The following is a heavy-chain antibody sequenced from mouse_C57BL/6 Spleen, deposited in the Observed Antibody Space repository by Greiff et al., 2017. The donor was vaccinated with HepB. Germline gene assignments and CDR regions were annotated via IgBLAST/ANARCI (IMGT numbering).Heavy chain of an antibody. CDR3: AREGVTTVVADY. J-gene: IGHJ2*01. Sequence: QVQLQQSGAELAKPGDSVKLSCKASGYTFTSYWMHWVKQRPGQGLEWIGYINPSSGYTKYNQKFKDKATLTADKSSITAYMQLSSLTYEDSAVYYCAREGVTTVVADYWGQGTTLTVSS. D-gene: IGHD1-1*01. V-gene: IGHV1-7*01. CDR1: GYTFTSYW. CDR2: INPSSGYT.